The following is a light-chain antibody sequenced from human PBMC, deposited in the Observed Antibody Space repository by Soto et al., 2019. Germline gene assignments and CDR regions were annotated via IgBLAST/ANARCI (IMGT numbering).Light chain of an antibody. Sequence: QSVLTQPPSASGAPGQRVTISCSGSTSNIGNNFVYWYQHLPGTAPKLVTFSYSQRPSGVPDRFSGSKSATSASLAISGLRFDDEAEYYCAAWDDSLNGWVFGGGTKLTVL. CDR3: AAWDDSLNGWV. CDR1: TSNIGNNF. J-gene: IGLJ3*02. V-gene: IGLV1-47*02. CDR2: SYS.